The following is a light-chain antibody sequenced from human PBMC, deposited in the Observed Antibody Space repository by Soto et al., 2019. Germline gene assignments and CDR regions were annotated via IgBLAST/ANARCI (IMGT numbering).Light chain of an antibody. V-gene: IGKV3-15*01. Sequence: EIVVTQSPATLSVSPGERATLSCRASQSVRSNLAWYQQRPGQAPRLLIYGVSTRATGIPARFSGNGSGTEFTLTISSLQSEDFAVYHCQQYNKWPPWTFGQGTKVDIK. CDR1: QSVRSN. CDR2: GVS. CDR3: QQYNKWPPWT. J-gene: IGKJ1*01.